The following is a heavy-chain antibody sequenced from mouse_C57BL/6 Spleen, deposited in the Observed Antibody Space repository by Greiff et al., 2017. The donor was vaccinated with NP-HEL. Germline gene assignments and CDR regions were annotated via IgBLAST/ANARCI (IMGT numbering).Heavy chain of an antibody. Sequence: QVQLQQPGAELVRPGSSVKLSCKASGYTFTSYWMDWVKQRPGQGLEWIGNIYPTDSETHYNQKFKDNATLTVDKSSNTAYMQLSSLTSEAYAVYKCARGDCGSSYGFAYWGQGTLLTVSA. CDR2: IYPTDSET. CDR1: GYTFTSYW. D-gene: IGHD1-1*01. J-gene: IGHJ3*01. V-gene: IGHV1-61*01. CDR3: ARGDCGSSYGFAY.